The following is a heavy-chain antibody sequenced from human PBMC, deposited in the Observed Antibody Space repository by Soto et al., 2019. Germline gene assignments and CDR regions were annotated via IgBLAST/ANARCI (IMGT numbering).Heavy chain of an antibody. V-gene: IGHV1-2*02. CDR2: TNPNSGGT. J-gene: IGHJ4*02. Sequence: ASVKVSCKASGYTFSDYYIHWVRQAPGQGLEWMGWTNPNSGGTKYAPKFQGGVTMTRDTSITTAYMELSRLRSGDTAVYYCAREPATAKPEGVDFWGQGTLVTVFS. D-gene: IGHD1-1*01. CDR3: AREPATAKPEGVDF. CDR1: GYTFSDYY.